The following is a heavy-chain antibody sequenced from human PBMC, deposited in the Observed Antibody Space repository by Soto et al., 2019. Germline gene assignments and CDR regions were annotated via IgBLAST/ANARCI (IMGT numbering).Heavy chain of an antibody. V-gene: IGHV3-23*01. Sequence: EVQVLESGGGLVQPGGSLRLSCEASGITFSNYMMTWIRQAPGKGLEWVSTITAGGDGTYYADSVKGRFTMSRETSKNRRYLHMNGLGAEDSAVYCGASQVYCSGGSCKYGAFAIRGQGTMVTGSS. CDR1: GITFSNYM. D-gene: IGHD2-15*01. J-gene: IGHJ3*02. CDR2: ITAGGDGT. CDR3: ASQVYCSGGSCKYGAFAI.